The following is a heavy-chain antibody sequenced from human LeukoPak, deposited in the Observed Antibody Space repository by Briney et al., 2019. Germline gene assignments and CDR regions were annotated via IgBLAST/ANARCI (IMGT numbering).Heavy chain of an antibody. D-gene: IGHD2-2*03. J-gene: IGHJ3*01. CDR1: GFTFSTYD. CDR2: INRSGRT. V-gene: IGHV3-23*01. Sequence: QLWGSLRLSCVASGFTFSTYDMQWVRQAPGKGLEWVSGINRSGRTYYTDSVKGRFTISRDNSKSTLYLEMNSLRAEDTAVYYCAQGGYFAFDFWGQGTMVTVSS. CDR3: AQGGYFAFDF.